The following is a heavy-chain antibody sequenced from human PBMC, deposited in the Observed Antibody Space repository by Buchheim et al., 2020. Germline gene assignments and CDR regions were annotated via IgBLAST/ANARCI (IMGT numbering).Heavy chain of an antibody. V-gene: IGHV1-46*01. CDR3: ARVFVGCSFSCPMGY. Sequence: QVQLVQSGAEVKKPGASVKVSCKASGYTFSSYYMHWVRQAPGQGLQWMGIINPSDGSTTYAQKFQGRVTMTRDTSTSTVYMELSSLRSEDTAVYYCARVFVGCSFSCPMGYWGQGTL. D-gene: IGHD2-15*01. CDR2: INPSDGST. CDR1: GYTFSSYY. J-gene: IGHJ4*02.